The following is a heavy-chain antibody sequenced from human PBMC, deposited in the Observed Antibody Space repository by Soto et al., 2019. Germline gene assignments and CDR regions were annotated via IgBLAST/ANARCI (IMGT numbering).Heavy chain of an antibody. CDR3: ARPRDTAMVTDAFDI. CDR2: IIPIFGTA. D-gene: IGHD5-18*01. Sequence: QVQLEQSGAEVKKSGSSVKVSCKASGGTFSSYAISWVRQAPGQGLEWMGGIIPIFGTANYAQKFQGRVTITADESTSTAYMELSSLRSEDTAVYYCARPRDTAMVTDAFDIWGQGTMVTVSS. V-gene: IGHV1-69*01. J-gene: IGHJ3*02. CDR1: GGTFSSYA.